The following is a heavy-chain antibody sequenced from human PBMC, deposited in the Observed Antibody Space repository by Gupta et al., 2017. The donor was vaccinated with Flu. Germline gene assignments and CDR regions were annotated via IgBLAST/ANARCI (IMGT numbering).Heavy chain of an antibody. V-gene: IGHV1-69*06. CDR3: ASGIAAAGPYYYYGMDV. D-gene: IGHD6-13*01. Sequence: QVQLVQSGAEVKKPGSSVKVSCKASGGTFSSYAISWVRQAPGQGLEWMGGIIPIFGTANYAQKFQGRVTITADKSTSTAYMELSSLRSEDTAVYYCASGIAAAGPYYYYGMDVWGQGTTVTVSS. CDR2: IIPIFGTA. J-gene: IGHJ6*02. CDR1: GGTFSSYA.